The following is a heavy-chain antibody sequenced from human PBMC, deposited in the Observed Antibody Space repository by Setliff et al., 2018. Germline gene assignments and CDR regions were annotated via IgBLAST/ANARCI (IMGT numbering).Heavy chain of an antibody. CDR1: GGSISSGDYY. CDR3: ARVVGSGGNGGHWYFDL. Sequence: SETLSLTCTVSGGSISSGDYYWSWIRQPPGKGLEWIGYIYSSGSTYYNPSLKSRVSISVDTSKNQFSLKLSSATAADTAVYYCARVVGSGGNGGHWYFDLWGRGTLVTVSS. V-gene: IGHV4-30-4*08. CDR2: IYSSGST. J-gene: IGHJ2*01. D-gene: IGHD2-15*01.